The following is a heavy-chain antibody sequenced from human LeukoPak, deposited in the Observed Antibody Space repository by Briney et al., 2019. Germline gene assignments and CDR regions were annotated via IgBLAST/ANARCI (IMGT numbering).Heavy chain of an antibody. Sequence: GESLKISCKGSGYSFTSYWIGWVRLMPGKGLECMGIIYPGDSDSRYSPSFQGQVTISADKSINTAYLQWSSLKASDTAMYYCARVVVPAAGRYYFDFWGQGTLVTVSS. V-gene: IGHV5-51*01. CDR3: ARVVVPAAGRYYFDF. CDR1: GYSFTSYW. J-gene: IGHJ4*02. D-gene: IGHD2-2*01. CDR2: IYPGDSDS.